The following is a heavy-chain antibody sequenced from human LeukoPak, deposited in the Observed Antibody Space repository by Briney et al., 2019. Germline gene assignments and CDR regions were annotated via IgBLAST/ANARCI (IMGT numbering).Heavy chain of an antibody. CDR1: GYTFTGYY. CDR2: INPSGGST. V-gene: IGHV1-46*01. J-gene: IGHJ4*02. Sequence: ASVKVSCKASGYTFTGYYMHWVRQAPGQGLEWMGIINPSGGSTSYAQKFQGRVTMTRDMSTSTVYMELSSLRSEDTAVYYCARGYYYDSSGYYGGLYYFDYWGQGTLVTVSS. D-gene: IGHD3-22*01. CDR3: ARGYYYDSSGYYGGLYYFDY.